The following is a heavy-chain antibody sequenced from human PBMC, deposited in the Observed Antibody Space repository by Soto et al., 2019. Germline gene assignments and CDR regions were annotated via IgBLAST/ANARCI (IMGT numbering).Heavy chain of an antibody. CDR2: IWYDGSNK. V-gene: IGHV3-33*01. J-gene: IGHJ4*02. CDR3: ARDSDPAGGFDY. Sequence: QVQLVESGGGVVQPGRSLRLSCAASGFTFSSYGMHWVRQAPGKGLEWVAVIWYDGSNKYYEDSVKGRFTISRDNSKNTLYLQMNSLRAEDTAVYYCARDSDPAGGFDYWGQGTLVTVSS. D-gene: IGHD3-16*01. CDR1: GFTFSSYG.